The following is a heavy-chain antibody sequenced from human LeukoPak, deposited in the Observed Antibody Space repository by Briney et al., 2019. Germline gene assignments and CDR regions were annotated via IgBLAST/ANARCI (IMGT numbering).Heavy chain of an antibody. J-gene: IGHJ4*02. CDR3: ARGSHIQFSRYYFDC. V-gene: IGHV3-53*01. CDR1: GFTASSNY. Sequence: GGSLRLSCAASGFTASSNYMSWVRHAPGEGLEWVSLIYSGGSTYYADAVKGRFTISRDNSKNTLYLQMNSLRDEDTAVYYCARGSHIQFSRYYFDCWGQGTLVTVSS. CDR2: IYSGGST. D-gene: IGHD4-11*01.